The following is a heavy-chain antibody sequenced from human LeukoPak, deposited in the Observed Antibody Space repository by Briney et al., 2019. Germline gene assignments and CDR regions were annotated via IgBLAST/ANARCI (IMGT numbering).Heavy chain of an antibody. D-gene: IGHD2-21*02. V-gene: IGHV3-9*01. CDR1: GFTFDNYA. Sequence: GRSLRLSCAASGFTFDNYAMHWVRQPPGDCLGWVSGISWNSGSIGYADSVKGRFTISRDKAKNSLYLQMNSLRAEDTVLYYCAKAYPLADCGGDCRGAFDIWGQGTMVTVSS. CDR3: AKAYPLADCGGDCRGAFDI. CDR2: ISWNSGSI. J-gene: IGHJ3*02.